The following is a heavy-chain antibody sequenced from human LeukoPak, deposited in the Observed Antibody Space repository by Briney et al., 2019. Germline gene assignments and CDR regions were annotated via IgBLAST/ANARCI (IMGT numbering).Heavy chain of an antibody. CDR2: IYTSGST. CDR3: ARDRIGYCTNGVCYTRSSSSWYWFDP. J-gene: IGHJ5*02. Sequence: SETLSLTCTVSGGSISSYYWSWIRQPAGKGLEWIGRIYTSGSTNYNPSLKSRVTMSVDTSKSQFSLKLSSVTAADTAVYYCARDRIGYCTNGVCYTRSSSSWYWFDPWGQGTLVTVSS. CDR1: GGSISSYY. D-gene: IGHD2-8*01. V-gene: IGHV4-4*07.